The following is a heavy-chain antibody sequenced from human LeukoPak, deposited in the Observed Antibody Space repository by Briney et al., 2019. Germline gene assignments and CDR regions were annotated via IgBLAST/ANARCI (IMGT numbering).Heavy chain of an antibody. J-gene: IGHJ4*02. CDR3: ARGGKATVVTM. CDR2: IYSSGST. Sequence: SETPSLTCTVSGGSINSYYWSWIRQPAGKGLAWIGRIYSSGSTNYNPSLKSRVPMSVDTSKNQFSLKLTSVTAADTAVYYCARGGKATVVTMWGQGILVTVSS. V-gene: IGHV4-4*07. D-gene: IGHD4-23*01. CDR1: GGSINSYY.